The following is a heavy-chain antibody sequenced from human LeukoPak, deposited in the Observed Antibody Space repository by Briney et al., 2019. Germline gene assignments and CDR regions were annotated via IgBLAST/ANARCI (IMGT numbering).Heavy chain of an antibody. CDR3: ARDVYSGSHGGWYFDL. D-gene: IGHD1-26*01. Sequence: NPSETLSLTCTVSGGSISSGDYYWSWIRQPPGKGLEWIGYIYYSGSTYYNPSLKSRVTISVDTSKNQFSLKLSSVTAADTAVYYYARDVYSGSHGGWYFDLWGRGTLVTVSS. V-gene: IGHV4-30-4*08. CDR1: GGSISSGDYY. J-gene: IGHJ2*01. CDR2: IYYSGST.